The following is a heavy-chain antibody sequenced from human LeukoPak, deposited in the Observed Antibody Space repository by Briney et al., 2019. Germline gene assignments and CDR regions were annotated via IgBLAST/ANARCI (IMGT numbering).Heavy chain of an antibody. J-gene: IGHJ6*04. V-gene: IGHV3-7*01. CDR1: GFTFSDYY. Sequence: GGSLRLSCAASGFTFSDYYMSWIRQAPGKGLEWVANIKQDGSEKYYVDSVKGRFTISRDNAKNSLYLQMNSLRAEDTAVYYCARDAPHYDFWSGYLVWGKGTTVTVSS. D-gene: IGHD3-3*01. CDR3: ARDAPHYDFWSGYLV. CDR2: IKQDGSEK.